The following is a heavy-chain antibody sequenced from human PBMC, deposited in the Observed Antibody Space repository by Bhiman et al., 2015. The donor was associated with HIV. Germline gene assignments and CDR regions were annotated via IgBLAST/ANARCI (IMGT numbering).Heavy chain of an antibody. V-gene: IGHV3-43D*03. D-gene: IGHD1-26*01. CDR1: GFTFSSYS. CDR2: ISWDGGTT. CDR3: AKGQGGTYFDS. Sequence: EVQLVESGGGLVQPGGSLRLSCAASGFTFSSYSMNWVRQAPGKGLKWVSLISWDGGTTYYADSVKGRFTISRDNSKNSLYLQMNSLRSEDTAFYYCAKGQGGTYFDSWGQGTLVTVSS. J-gene: IGHJ4*02.